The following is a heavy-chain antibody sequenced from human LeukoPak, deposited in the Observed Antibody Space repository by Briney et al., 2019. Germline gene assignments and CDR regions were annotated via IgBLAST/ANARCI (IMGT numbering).Heavy chain of an antibody. V-gene: IGHV3-21*01. Sequence: PGGSLRLSCAASGFIFSSYTMNWVRQAPGKGLEWVSSISSSSSFIYYADSVKGRFTISRDNAKNSLSLQMNTLRAEDTAVYYCARDVRVDFWGQGTLVTVSS. CDR1: GFIFSSYT. J-gene: IGHJ4*02. D-gene: IGHD2/OR15-2a*01. CDR2: ISSSSSFI. CDR3: ARDVRVDF.